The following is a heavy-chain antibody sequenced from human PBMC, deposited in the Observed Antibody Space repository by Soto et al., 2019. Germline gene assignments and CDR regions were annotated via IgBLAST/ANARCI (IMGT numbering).Heavy chain of an antibody. Sequence: GGSLRLSCAASGFTFSSYWMSWVRQAPGKGLEGVANIKQDGSEKYYVDSVKGRFTISRDNAKNSLYLQMNSLRAEDTAVYYCTRDDTLGLEWLLDYYYYGMDVWGQGTTVTVSS. V-gene: IGHV3-7*01. J-gene: IGHJ6*02. D-gene: IGHD3-3*01. CDR1: GFTFSSYW. CDR2: IKQDGSEK. CDR3: TRDDTLGLEWLLDYYYYGMDV.